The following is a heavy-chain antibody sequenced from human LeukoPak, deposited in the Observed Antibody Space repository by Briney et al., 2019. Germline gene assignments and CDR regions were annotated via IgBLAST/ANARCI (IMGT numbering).Heavy chain of an antibody. Sequence: PGGSLRLSCAASGFTFSSYGMHWVRQAPGKGLEWVAFIQYDGVNENYADSVKDRFTISRDNSKNTLYLQMSSLRVEDTAVYFCAKRLGENHGPFDYWGQGVLVIVSS. D-gene: IGHD3-16*01. CDR3: AKRLGENHGPFDY. J-gene: IGHJ4*02. V-gene: IGHV3-30*02. CDR2: IQYDGVNE. CDR1: GFTFSSYG.